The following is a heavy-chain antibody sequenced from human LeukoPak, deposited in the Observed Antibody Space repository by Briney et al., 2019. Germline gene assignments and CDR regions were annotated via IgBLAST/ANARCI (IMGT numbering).Heavy chain of an antibody. CDR1: GYGFTSYW. CDR3: ATRSSAAAVFDY. D-gene: IGHD6-13*01. V-gene: IGHV5-51*01. J-gene: IGHJ4*02. CDR2: IYPGDSDT. Sequence: GASLKISSKGSGYGFTSYWIGWVRRMPGKGLEWMGIIYPGDSDTRSSPSFQGQVTISADKSISTAYLQWSSLKASDTAMYYCATRSSAAAVFDYWGQGTLFTVSS.